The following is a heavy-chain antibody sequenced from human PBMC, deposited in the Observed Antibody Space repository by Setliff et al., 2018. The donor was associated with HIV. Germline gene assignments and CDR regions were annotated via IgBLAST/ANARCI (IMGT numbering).Heavy chain of an antibody. J-gene: IGHJ4*02. V-gene: IGHV4-31*03. D-gene: IGHD3-10*01. CDR1: GGSITYGGHY. Sequence: LSLTCTVSGGSITYGGHYWSWIRQHPGKGLELIGYIYYSGSTYHNPSLKSRLTISVDTSKNEFSLKLRSVTAADTAVYYCARTAPMLRGTIIRWDNWGQGMLVTVSS. CDR3: ARTAPMLRGTIIRWDN. CDR2: IYYSGST.